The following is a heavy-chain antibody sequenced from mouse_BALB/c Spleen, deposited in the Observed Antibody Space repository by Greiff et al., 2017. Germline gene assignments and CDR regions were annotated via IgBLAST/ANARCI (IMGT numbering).Heavy chain of an antibody. CDR1: GFTFSSFG. V-gene: IGHV5-17*02. J-gene: IGHJ4*01. CDR2: ISSGSSTI. CDR3: ARSDRGGMDY. Sequence: EVHLVESGGGLVQPGGSRKLSCAASGFTFSSFGMHWVRQAPEKGLEWVAYISSGSSTIYYTDTVKGRFTISRDNPKNTLFLQMTSLRSEDTAMYYCARSDRGGMDYWGQGTSLTVSS.